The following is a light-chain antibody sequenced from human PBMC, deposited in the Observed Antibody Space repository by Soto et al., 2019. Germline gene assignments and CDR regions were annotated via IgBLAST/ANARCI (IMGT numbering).Light chain of an antibody. Sequence: EIVMTQSPDILSVSPGERATLSCRASESVSSSLAWYQQKPGQAPRLLVYGTSTRATGIPARFSGSGSGTEFTLTISSLQSEDFAVYYCQQYNNWLSFGQGTKVEIK. CDR1: ESVSSS. J-gene: IGKJ1*01. CDR2: GTS. CDR3: QQYNNWLS. V-gene: IGKV3-15*01.